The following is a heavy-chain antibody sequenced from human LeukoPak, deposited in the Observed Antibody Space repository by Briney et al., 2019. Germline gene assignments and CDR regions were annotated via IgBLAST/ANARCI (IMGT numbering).Heavy chain of an antibody. D-gene: IGHD4/OR15-4a*01. J-gene: IGHJ3*02. CDR2: IYXSGST. CDR1: XXSGXGXXX. Sequence: SQTLSLTCAXSXXSGXGXXXXXXXXXXXXXXXEXXGYIYXSGSTYYNPSLKSRSXISLDTSKHQFSLRLSSVTAADXAVYYCARDRKGAPGYAFDIWGQGTMVTVSS. V-gene: IGHV4-31*11. CDR3: ARDRKGAPGYAFDI.